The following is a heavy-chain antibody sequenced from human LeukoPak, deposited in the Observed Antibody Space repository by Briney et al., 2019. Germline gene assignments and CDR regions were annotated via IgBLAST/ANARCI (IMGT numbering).Heavy chain of an antibody. D-gene: IGHD2-15*01. V-gene: IGHV3-23*01. J-gene: IGHJ5*02. CDR2: ISGSGGST. CDR3: ASFRSLRWYSLP. Sequence: PGGSLRLSFAASGFTFSSYAMSWVRQAPGKGLEWVSAISGSGGSTYYADSVKGRFTISRDNSKNTLYLQMNSLRAEDTAVYYCASFRSLRWYSLPWGQGTLVTVSS. CDR1: GFTFSSYA.